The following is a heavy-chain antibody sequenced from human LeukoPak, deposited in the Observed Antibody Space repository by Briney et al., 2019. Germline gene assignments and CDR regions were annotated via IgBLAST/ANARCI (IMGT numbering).Heavy chain of an antibody. CDR2: FDPEDGET. Sequence: ASVKVSCKVSGYTLTELSMHWVRQAPGKGLEWMGGFDPEDGETIYAQKFQGRVTMTEDTSTDTAYMELSSLRSEDTAVYYCFVTYYDSSGSGWFDPWGQGTLVTVSS. D-gene: IGHD3-22*01. CDR1: GYTLTELS. J-gene: IGHJ5*02. V-gene: IGHV1-24*01. CDR3: FVTYYDSSGSGWFDP.